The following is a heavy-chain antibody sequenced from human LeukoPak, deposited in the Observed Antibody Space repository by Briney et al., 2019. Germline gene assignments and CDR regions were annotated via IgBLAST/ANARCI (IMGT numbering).Heavy chain of an antibody. Sequence: PGGSLRLSCAASGFTFNSYWMHWVRQAPGKGLVWVSRINSDGSSTSYADSVKGRFTISRDNAKNTLYLQMNSLRAEDTAVYYCARGYSSSWSFDYWGQGTLVTVSS. CDR2: INSDGSST. CDR1: GFTFNSYW. D-gene: IGHD6-13*01. V-gene: IGHV3-74*01. CDR3: ARGYSSSWSFDY. J-gene: IGHJ4*02.